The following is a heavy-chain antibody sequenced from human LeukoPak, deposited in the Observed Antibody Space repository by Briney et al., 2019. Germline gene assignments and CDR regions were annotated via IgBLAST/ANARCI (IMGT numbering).Heavy chain of an antibody. D-gene: IGHD3-10*01. CDR1: GGSISIYY. Sequence: SETLSLTCTVSGGSISIYYWSWIRQPPGKALEWIGYFYNSGSTDYNPSLGSRVTISVDTSKNQFSLRLSSLTAADTAVYYCARDRELGSWGQGTLVTVSA. CDR2: FYNSGST. CDR3: ARDRELGS. V-gene: IGHV4-59*01. J-gene: IGHJ5*02.